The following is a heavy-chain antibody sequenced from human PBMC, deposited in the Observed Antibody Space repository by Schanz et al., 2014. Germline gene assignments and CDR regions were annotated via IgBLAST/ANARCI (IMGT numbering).Heavy chain of an antibody. Sequence: QVQLVQSGDEVKKPGASVKVSCKTSGYTFSDYGITWVRQAPGQGLEWVGWISPYTGNTHCFDKMEGRVTMTTDTSTSTAYMELRSLRSDDTAVYYCARDQSPYTNSSDVRYFDYWGQGSLVTVSS. CDR2: ISPYTGNT. CDR1: GYTFSDYG. J-gene: IGHJ4*02. D-gene: IGHD6-6*01. V-gene: IGHV1-18*01. CDR3: ARDQSPYTNSSDVRYFDY.